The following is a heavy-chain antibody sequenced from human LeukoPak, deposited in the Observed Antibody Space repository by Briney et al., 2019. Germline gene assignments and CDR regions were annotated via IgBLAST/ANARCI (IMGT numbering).Heavy chain of an antibody. V-gene: IGHV3-23*01. D-gene: IGHD2-21*01. CDR2: TSSSDDGT. CDR1: GFTLSTYA. J-gene: IGHJ4*02. Sequence: GGSLRLSCAASGFTLSTYAMSWVRQVPGKGLEWVSATSSSDDGTYHADSVRGQFTIYRDNFRNTLYLQMNRLRPEDAAVYYCAKAPVTTCRGAYCYPFDYWGQGTLVTVSS. CDR3: AKAPVTTCRGAYCYPFDY.